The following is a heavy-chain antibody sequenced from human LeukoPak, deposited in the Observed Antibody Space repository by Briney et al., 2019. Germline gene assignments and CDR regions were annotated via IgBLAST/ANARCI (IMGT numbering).Heavy chain of an antibody. CDR1: GFTVSSNY. D-gene: IGHD6-19*01. CDR2: ISGSGGST. J-gene: IGHJ4*02. CDR3: AKVGRIAVAGTLRDY. Sequence: GVLSLSCAASGFTVSSNYMSWVRQAPGKGLEWVSAISGSGGSTYYADSVKGRFTISRDNSKNTLYLQMNSLRAEDTAVYYCAKVGRIAVAGTLRDYWGQGTLVTVSS. V-gene: IGHV3-23*01.